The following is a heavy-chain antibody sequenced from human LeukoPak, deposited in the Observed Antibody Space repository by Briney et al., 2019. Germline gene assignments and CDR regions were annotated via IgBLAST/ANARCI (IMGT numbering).Heavy chain of an antibody. Sequence: GRSLRLSCAASGFTFSSYGMHWVRQAPGKGLEWVAVISYDGSNKYYADSVKGRFTISRDNSKNTLYPQMNSLRAEDTAVYYCAKSLAIDYWGQGTLVTVSS. J-gene: IGHJ4*02. CDR2: ISYDGSNK. V-gene: IGHV3-30*18. CDR3: AKSLAIDY. CDR1: GFTFSSYG.